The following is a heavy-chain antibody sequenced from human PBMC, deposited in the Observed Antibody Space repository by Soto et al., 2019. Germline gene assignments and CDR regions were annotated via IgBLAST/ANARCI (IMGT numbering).Heavy chain of an antibody. CDR1: GYTFTTYY. CDR3: ARAGYYDSSGYDGFDI. CDR2: IDPRAGSA. D-gene: IGHD3-22*01. Sequence: QVQLVQSGAEVKKPGASVRVSCTASGYTFTTYYLHWLRQAPGQGLEWMGIIDPRAGSASHAQNFQGRVTMTRYTSTRTVYMDLRSLRSEDTAVYYCARAGYYDSSGYDGFDIWGQGTMVTVSS. V-gene: IGHV1-46*01. J-gene: IGHJ3*02.